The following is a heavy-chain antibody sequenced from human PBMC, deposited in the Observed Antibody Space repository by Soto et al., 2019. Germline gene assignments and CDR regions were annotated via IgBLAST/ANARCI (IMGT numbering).Heavy chain of an antibody. D-gene: IGHD3-10*01. CDR3: ARSIWRFGELLQSSGMDV. CDR2: IIPIFGTA. CDR1: GGTFSSYA. Sequence: QVQLVQSGAEVKKPGSSVKVSCKASGGTFSSYAISWVRQAPGQGLEWMRGIIPIFGTANYAQKFQGRVTITADESTSTAYMELSSVRSEDTAVYYCARSIWRFGELLQSSGMDVWGQGTTVTVSS. V-gene: IGHV1-69*01. J-gene: IGHJ6*02.